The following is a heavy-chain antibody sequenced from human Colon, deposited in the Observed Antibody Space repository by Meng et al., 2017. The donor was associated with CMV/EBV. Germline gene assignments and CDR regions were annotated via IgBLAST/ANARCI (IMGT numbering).Heavy chain of an antibody. V-gene: IGHV1-2*02. CDR1: GYTFTGYY. CDR2: INPNSGGT. D-gene: IGHD2-2*01. Sequence: ASVKVSCKASGYTFTGYYMHWVRQAPGQGLEWMGWINPNSGGTNYAQKFQGRVTMTRDTSISTAYMELSRLRSDDTAVYYCAREPSCTSCYRKNWFDPWDQGTLVTVSS. J-gene: IGHJ5*02. CDR3: AREPSCTSCYRKNWFDP.